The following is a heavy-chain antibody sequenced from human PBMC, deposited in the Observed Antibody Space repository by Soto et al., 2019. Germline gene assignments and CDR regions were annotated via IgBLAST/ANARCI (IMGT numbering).Heavy chain of an antibody. CDR1: GGTFSRYA. J-gene: IGHJ6*02. Sequence: QVQLVQSGAEVKKPGSSVKVSCKASGGTFSRYAISWVRQAPGQGLAWMGGIIPIFGTANYAQKFQGRVTITVDEYTSTAYMELSSLRSEDTAVYYCARDQVVLVPAAKSYYYYYGMDVWGQGTTVTVSS. D-gene: IGHD2-2*01. CDR3: ARDQVVLVPAAKSYYYYYGMDV. CDR2: IIPIFGTA. V-gene: IGHV1-69*12.